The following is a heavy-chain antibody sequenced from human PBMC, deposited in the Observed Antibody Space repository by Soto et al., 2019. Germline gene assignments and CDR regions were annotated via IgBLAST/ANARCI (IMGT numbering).Heavy chain of an antibody. CDR2: TIPLFSTS. V-gene: IGHV1-69*06. CDR3: ARAGVRPYYYYGMNV. Sequence: QEQLVQSGPEVKKPGSSVTVSCKASAGTFNNYAICWVRQPPGQGLEWMGGTIPLFSTSRYAQKFQGRVTITADKSTSTVYMEMRNLNSEDPAPYYCARAGVRPYYYYGMNVWGQGTTVTVS. J-gene: IGHJ6*02. CDR1: AGTFNNYA. D-gene: IGHD7-27*01.